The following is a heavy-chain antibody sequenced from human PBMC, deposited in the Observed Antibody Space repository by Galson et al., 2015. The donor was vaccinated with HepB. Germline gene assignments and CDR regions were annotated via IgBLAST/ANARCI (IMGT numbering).Heavy chain of an antibody. D-gene: IGHD1-26*01. J-gene: IGHJ5*02. CDR2: IYNNGDI. CDR1: GGSISGYY. Sequence: ETLSLTCTVSGGSISGYYWTWIRQPAGKGMEWIGRIYNNGDIKYNPPLKSRVTVAVETSTNQISLKLRSVTAADTAVYYCAKNNGNYYGPFDPWGQGTLVTVSS. CDR3: AKNNGNYYGPFDP. V-gene: IGHV4-4*07.